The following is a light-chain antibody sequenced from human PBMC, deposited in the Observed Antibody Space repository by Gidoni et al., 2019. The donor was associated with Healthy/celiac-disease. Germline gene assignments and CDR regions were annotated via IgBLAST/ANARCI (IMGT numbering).Light chain of an antibody. Sequence: DIQMTQSPSSLSASVGDRVTITCQASQDISHYLNWYQQKPGKAPKLLIYDASNLETGVPSRFSGSGAGTDFTFTISSLQPEVIATYYCQQYDNLPVTFGGGTKVEIK. CDR1: QDISHY. CDR2: DAS. V-gene: IGKV1-33*01. CDR3: QQYDNLPVT. J-gene: IGKJ4*01.